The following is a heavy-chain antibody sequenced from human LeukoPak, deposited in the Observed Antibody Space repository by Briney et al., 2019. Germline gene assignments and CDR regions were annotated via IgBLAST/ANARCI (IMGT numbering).Heavy chain of an antibody. V-gene: IGHV3-30-3*01. J-gene: IGHJ4*02. CDR2: ISYDGSNK. CDR3: ARVYCSSTSCPPDLDY. Sequence: PGGSLRLSCAASGFTFSSYAMPWVRQAPGKGLEWVAVISYDGSNKYYADSVKGRFTISRDNSKNTLYLQMNSLRAEDTAVYYCARVYCSSTSCPPDLDYWGQGTLVTVSS. CDR1: GFTFSSYA. D-gene: IGHD2-2*01.